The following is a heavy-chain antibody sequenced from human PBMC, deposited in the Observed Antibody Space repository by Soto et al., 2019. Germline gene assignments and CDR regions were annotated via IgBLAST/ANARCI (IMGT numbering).Heavy chain of an antibody. Sequence: GGSLRLSCAASGFAFSSYTMSWVRQTPGKGLEWVSSISASGGSTYYGDSLKGRFTISRDNSKNTLNLHIKSLGVEDSAVYYCAKDRGGFARGWEYYDFWGQGTQV. CDR1: GFAFSSYT. CDR2: ISASGGST. CDR3: AKDRGGFARGWEYYDF. J-gene: IGHJ4*02. D-gene: IGHD6-19*01. V-gene: IGHV3-23*01.